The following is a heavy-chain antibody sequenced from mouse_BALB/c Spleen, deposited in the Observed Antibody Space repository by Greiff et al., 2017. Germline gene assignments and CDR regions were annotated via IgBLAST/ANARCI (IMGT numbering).Heavy chain of an antibody. CDR1: GISITTGNYR. CDR3: ARDRGDYYAMDY. Sequence: EVHLVESGPGLVKPSQTVSLTCTVTGISITTGNYRWSWIRQFPGNKLEWIGYIYYSGTITYNPSLTSRTTITRDTSKNQYFLEMNSLTAEDTATYYCARDRGDYYAMDYWGQGTSVTVSS. V-gene: IGHV3-5*02. J-gene: IGHJ4*01. CDR2: IYYSGTI.